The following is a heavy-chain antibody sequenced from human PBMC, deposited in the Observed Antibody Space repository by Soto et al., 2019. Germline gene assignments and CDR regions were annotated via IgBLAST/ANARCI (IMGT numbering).Heavy chain of an antibody. Sequence: GGSLRLSCAASGFTVSSNYMSWVRQAPGKGLEWVSVIYSGGSTYYADSVKGRFTISRDNSKNTLYLQMTSLRAEDTAVYYCARDAGGWLSPRFDYWGQGTLVTVSS. CDR1: GFTVSSNY. CDR3: ARDAGGWLSPRFDY. CDR2: IYSGGST. J-gene: IGHJ4*02. D-gene: IGHD3-22*01. V-gene: IGHV3-66*01.